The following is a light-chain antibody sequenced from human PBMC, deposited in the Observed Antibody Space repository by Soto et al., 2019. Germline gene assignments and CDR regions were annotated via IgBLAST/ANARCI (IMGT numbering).Light chain of an antibody. CDR1: SSDVGDNY. CDR2: EVT. J-gene: IGLJ3*02. CDR3: GSYTIDSTWV. Sequence: QSALTQPASVSGSPGQSIIISCTGTSSDVGDNYVSWYQQHPAKAPKLVIYEVTRRPSGVSNRLSGSKSGNTASLTISGLQADDEADYYCGSYTIDSTWVFGGGTKLTVL. V-gene: IGLV2-14*01.